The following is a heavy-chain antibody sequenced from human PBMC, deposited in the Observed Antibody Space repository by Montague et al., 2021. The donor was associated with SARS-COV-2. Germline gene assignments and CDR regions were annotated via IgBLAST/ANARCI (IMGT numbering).Heavy chain of an antibody. V-gene: IGHV4-59*12. CDR2: IYYSGTT. CDR3: ARAPTPFFIATCVNYFDY. D-gene: IGHD2-15*01. Sequence: SETLSLTCSVSGDSITTYYWSWIRQSPGRGLEWIGHIYYSGTTNYDPSLKSRVTISVDTSRRQFSLKLKSVTAADTAVYYCARAPTPFFIATCVNYFDYWGQGALVTVSS. J-gene: IGHJ4*02. CDR1: GDSITTYY.